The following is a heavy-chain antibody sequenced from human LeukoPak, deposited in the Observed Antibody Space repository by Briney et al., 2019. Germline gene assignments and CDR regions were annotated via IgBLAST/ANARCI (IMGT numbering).Heavy chain of an antibody. V-gene: IGHV1-18*01. D-gene: IGHD6-19*01. CDR3: ATYSSGWYVDY. CDR1: GYTFTSYG. J-gene: IGHJ4*02. CDR2: ISAYNGNT. Sequence: GASVKVSCKASGYTFTSYGISWVRQAPGQGLEWMGWISAYNGNTNYAQELQGRVAMTTDTSTSTAYMELRSLRSDDTAVYYCATYSSGWYVDYWGQGTLVTVSS.